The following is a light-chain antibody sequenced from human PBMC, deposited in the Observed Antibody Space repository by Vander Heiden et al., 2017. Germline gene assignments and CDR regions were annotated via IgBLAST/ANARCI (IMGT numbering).Light chain of an antibody. CDR1: QSISDH. Sequence: DIQMTQSPSTLPASVGDRVSITCRASQSISDHLNWYQQKAGEAPRLLIYTATSLQSGVPSRFSGSGSGTAFTLTISSLQPEDFATYYCQQSYSTLLTFGGGTKVEIK. V-gene: IGKV1-39*01. J-gene: IGKJ4*01. CDR2: TAT. CDR3: QQSYSTLLT.